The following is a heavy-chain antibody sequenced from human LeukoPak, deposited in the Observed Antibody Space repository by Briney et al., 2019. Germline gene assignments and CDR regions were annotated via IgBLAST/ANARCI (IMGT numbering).Heavy chain of an antibody. Sequence: SETLSLTCTVSGGSISSSRYYWAWIRQPPGKGLEWIGSVFYTGTTNYNPSLNSRVTISIDTSKNQFSLNLGSVTAADSAFYYCAKYGSGTYWGQGTLVTVSS. CDR3: AKYGSGTY. CDR1: GGSISSSRYY. D-gene: IGHD3-10*01. V-gene: IGHV4-39*01. J-gene: IGHJ4*02. CDR2: VFYTGTT.